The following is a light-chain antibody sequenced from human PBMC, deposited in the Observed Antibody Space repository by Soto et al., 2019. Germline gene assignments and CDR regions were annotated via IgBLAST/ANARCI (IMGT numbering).Light chain of an antibody. CDR3: QQYNNWPPKYT. Sequence: EIVMTQSPATLSVSPGERATLSCRASQAVSSNLAWYQQKPGQAPRLLIYAASTRAAGIPDRFSGSGSGTGFTLTITSLQSEDFAVYYCQQYNNWPPKYTFGQGTKLEIK. CDR2: AAS. CDR1: QAVSSN. V-gene: IGKV3-15*01. J-gene: IGKJ2*01.